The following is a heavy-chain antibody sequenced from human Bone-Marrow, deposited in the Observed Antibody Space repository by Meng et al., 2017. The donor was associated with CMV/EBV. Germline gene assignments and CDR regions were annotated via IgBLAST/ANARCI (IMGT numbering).Heavy chain of an antibody. CDR3: ARGGGGGYHFDY. J-gene: IGHJ4*01. CDR2: IYYSGST. CDR1: GGAISSYY. D-gene: IGHD3-16*02. Sequence: SETLSLTCTVSGGAISSYYWSWIRQAPGEGLDWVGYIYYSGSTYYKPSLKSRVTMSLNASKRQFSLKLTSVTAADTAAYYCARGGGGGYHFDYWGRGTLVTVSS. V-gene: IGHV4-59*01.